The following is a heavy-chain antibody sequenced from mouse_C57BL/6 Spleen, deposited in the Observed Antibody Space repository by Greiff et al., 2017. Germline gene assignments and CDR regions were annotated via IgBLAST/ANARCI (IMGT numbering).Heavy chain of an antibody. J-gene: IGHJ3*01. CDR1: GYTFTSYW. D-gene: IGHD2-2*01. CDR2: IDPSDSYT. Sequence: QVQLQQSGAELVMPGASVKLSCKASGYTFTSYWMHWVKQRPGQGLEWIGEIDPSDSYTNYNQKFKGKSTLTVDKSSSTAYMQLSSLTSEDSAVYYCARSMVTEGRAWFAYWGQGTLVTVSA. CDR3: ARSMVTEGRAWFAY. V-gene: IGHV1-69*01.